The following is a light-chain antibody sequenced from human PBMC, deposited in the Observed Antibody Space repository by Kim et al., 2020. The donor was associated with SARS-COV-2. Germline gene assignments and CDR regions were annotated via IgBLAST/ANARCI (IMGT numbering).Light chain of an antibody. Sequence: EVVLTQSPGTLSLSPGERATLSCRASQTVSDNIGWYQQKPGQVPRLLIYGVSNRAAGIPDRFSGSGSVSETDFTLTISSLEPEDFAVYYCQHFGPSLWTFGQGTKVDIK. CDR3: QHFGPSLWT. CDR2: GVS. V-gene: IGKV3-20*01. CDR1: QTVSDN. J-gene: IGKJ1*01.